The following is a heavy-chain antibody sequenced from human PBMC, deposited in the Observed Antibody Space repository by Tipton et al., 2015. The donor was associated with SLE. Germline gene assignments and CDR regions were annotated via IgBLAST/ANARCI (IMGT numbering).Heavy chain of an antibody. CDR2: INHSGST. D-gene: IGHD3-3*01. CDR3: ARDHYDFWSGLYGMDV. V-gene: IGHV4-34*01. Sequence: TLSLTCAVYGGSFSGYYWSWVRQPPGKGLEWIGEINHSGSTNYNPSLKSRVTISVDTSKNQFSLKLSSVTAADTAVYYCARDHYDFWSGLYGMDVWGQGTTVTVSS. CDR1: GGSFSGYY. J-gene: IGHJ6*02.